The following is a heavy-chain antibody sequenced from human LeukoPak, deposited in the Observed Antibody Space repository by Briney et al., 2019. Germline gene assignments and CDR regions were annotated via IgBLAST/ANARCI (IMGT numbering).Heavy chain of an antibody. J-gene: IGHJ6*04. V-gene: IGHV3-48*03. CDR2: ISSSGSTI. CDR1: GFTFSSYE. Sequence: GGSLRLSCAASGFTFSSYEMNWVRQAPGKGLEWVSYISSSGSTIYYADSVKGRFTISRDNAKNSLYLQMNSLRAEDTAVYYCAELDIAMIGGVWGKGTTVTISS. D-gene: IGHD3-10*02. CDR3: AELDIAMIGGV.